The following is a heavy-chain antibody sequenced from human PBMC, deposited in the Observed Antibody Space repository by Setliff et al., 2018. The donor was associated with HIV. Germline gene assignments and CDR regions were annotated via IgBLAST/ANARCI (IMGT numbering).Heavy chain of an antibody. D-gene: IGHD3-10*01. CDR1: GGSFSGYY. CDR2: IDHSGGT. V-gene: IGHV4-34*01. J-gene: IGHJ6*03. CDR3: ARDSFTVDYFMDV. Sequence: SETLSLTCAVYGGSFSGYYWSWIRQTPGKGLERIGEIDHSGGTKYNPSLKSRVTISVDTSKNQFSLKVNSVTAADTAVYFCARDSFTVDYFMDVWGKGTPVTVSS.